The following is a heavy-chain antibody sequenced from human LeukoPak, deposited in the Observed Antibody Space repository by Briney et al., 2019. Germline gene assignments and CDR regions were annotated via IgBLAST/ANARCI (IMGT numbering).Heavy chain of an antibody. CDR3: ARDPYCGGDCYPDAFDI. D-gene: IGHD2-21*02. CDR1: GFTLSTYS. V-gene: IGHV3-21*01. J-gene: IGHJ3*02. Sequence: PGGSLRLSCAASGFTLSTYSMNWVRQAPGKGLEWVSSISSGSSYIYYADSVKGRFTISRDNAKNSLYLQMNSLRAEDTAVYYCARDPYCGGDCYPDAFDIWGQGTMVTVSS. CDR2: ISSGSSYI.